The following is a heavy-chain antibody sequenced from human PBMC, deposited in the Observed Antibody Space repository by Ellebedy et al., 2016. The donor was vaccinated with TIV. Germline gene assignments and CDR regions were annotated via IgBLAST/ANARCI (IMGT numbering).Heavy chain of an antibody. Sequence: GGSLRLSCAASGFTFRSYDMHWVRQAKGKGLEWVSAIGTAGDTYYPGSVKGRFTISRENAKNSLYLQMNSLRAEDTAVYYCARVRFGDTAVDYWGQGTLVTVSS. CDR1: GFTFRSYD. J-gene: IGHJ4*02. CDR2: IGTAGDT. CDR3: ARVRFGDTAVDY. D-gene: IGHD5-18*01. V-gene: IGHV3-13*01.